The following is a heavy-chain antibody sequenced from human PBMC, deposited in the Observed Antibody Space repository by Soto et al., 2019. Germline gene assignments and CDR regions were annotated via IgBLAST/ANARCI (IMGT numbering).Heavy chain of an antibody. CDR1: GFTFDDYA. V-gene: IGHV3-9*01. CDR3: AKALTGYSSGWPDY. CDR2: ISWNSGSI. Sequence: EVQLVESGGGLVQPGRSLRLSCAASGFTFDDYAMHWVRQAPGKGLEWVSGISWNSGSIGYADSVKGRFTISRDNAKNSLYLQMNSLRAEVTALYYCAKALTGYSSGWPDYWGQGTLVTVSS. J-gene: IGHJ4*02. D-gene: IGHD6-19*01.